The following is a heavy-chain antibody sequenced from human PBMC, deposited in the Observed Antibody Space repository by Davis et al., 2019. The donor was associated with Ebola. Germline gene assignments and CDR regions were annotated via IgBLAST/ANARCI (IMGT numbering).Heavy chain of an antibody. CDR3: ARGGGFGGYGMDV. CDR1: GGSFSGYY. V-gene: IGHV4-34*01. CDR2: INYSGST. J-gene: IGHJ6*02. D-gene: IGHD3-10*01. Sequence: SQTLSLTCAFYGGSFSGYYWTWIRQPPGKGLEWIGEINYSGSTNYNPSLKSRVTISVDTSKNQFSLKLSSVTAADTAVYYCARGGGFGGYGMDVWGQGTTVTVSS.